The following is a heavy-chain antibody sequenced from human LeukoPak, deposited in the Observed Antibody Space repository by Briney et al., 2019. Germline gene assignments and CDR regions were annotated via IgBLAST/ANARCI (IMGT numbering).Heavy chain of an antibody. CDR3: ARDDYYDSTRGLDY. J-gene: IGHJ4*02. CDR1: GGSISSYY. CDR2: ISYSGST. Sequence: PSETLSLTCTVSGGSISSYYWSWIRQPPGKGLEWIGYISYSGSTNYNPSLKSRVTISIDTSKNKFSLKLSSVTAADTAVYYCARDDYYDSTRGLDYWGQGTLVTVSS. V-gene: IGHV4-59*12. D-gene: IGHD4-17*01.